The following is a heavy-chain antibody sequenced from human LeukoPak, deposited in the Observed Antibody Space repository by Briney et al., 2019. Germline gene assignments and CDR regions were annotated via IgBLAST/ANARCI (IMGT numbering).Heavy chain of an antibody. V-gene: IGHV4-59*08. CDR1: GGSISSYY. D-gene: IGHD3-22*01. Sequence: PSETVSLTCTVTGGSISSYYRSWIRQPPGKGLEWIGYIYSNGNTNYNPSLRSRVTISVDTSKNQFSLRLSSVTAADTAVYYCARHGPHSSGYPHFYYWGQGTLVTVSS. CDR3: ARHGPHSSGYPHFYY. CDR2: IYSNGNT. J-gene: IGHJ4*02.